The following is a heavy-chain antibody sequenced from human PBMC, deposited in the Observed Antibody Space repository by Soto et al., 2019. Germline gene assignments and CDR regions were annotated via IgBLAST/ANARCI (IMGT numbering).Heavy chain of an antibody. CDR1: GFTFSSYA. D-gene: IGHD2-15*01. Sequence: PGGSLRLSCAASGFTFSSYAMSWVRQAPGKGLEWVSAISGSGGSTYYADSVKGRFTISRDNSKNTLYLQMNSLRAEDTAVYYCAKGSTRVVGKPGSGNFRLDPWGQGTLVTVSS. CDR2: ISGSGGST. V-gene: IGHV3-23*01. CDR3: AKGSTRVVGKPGSGNFRLDP. J-gene: IGHJ5*02.